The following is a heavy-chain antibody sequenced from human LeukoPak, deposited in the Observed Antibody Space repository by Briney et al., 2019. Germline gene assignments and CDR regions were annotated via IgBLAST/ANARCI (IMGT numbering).Heavy chain of an antibody. CDR3: AKDPDWGTHY. V-gene: IGHV3-23*01. CDR1: GGSISSSSYY. Sequence: ETLSLTCTVSGGSISSSSYYWSWIRQHPGKGLEWVSAISGSGGSTYYADSVKGRFTISRDNSKNTLYLQMNSLRAEDTAVYYCAKDPDWGTHYWGQGTLVTVSS. J-gene: IGHJ4*02. D-gene: IGHD3-16*01. CDR2: ISGSGGST.